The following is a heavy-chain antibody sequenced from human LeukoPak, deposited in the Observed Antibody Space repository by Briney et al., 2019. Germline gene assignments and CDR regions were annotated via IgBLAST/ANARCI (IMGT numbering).Heavy chain of an antibody. CDR2: IYYSGST. J-gene: IGHJ4*02. Sequence: GSLRLSCAASGFTFSNNAMHWVRQPPGKGLEWIGSIYYSGSTYYNPSLKSRVTISVDTSKNQFSLKLSSVTAADTAVYYCARHAYRSGWSPIDYWGQGTLVTVSS. CDR3: ARHAYRSGWSPIDY. D-gene: IGHD6-19*01. CDR1: GFTFSNNAMH. V-gene: IGHV4-39*01.